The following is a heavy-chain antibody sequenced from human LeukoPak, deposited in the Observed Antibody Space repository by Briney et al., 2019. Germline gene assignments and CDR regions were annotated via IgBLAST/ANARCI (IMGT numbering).Heavy chain of an antibody. CDR1: GGSISSYY. D-gene: IGHD2-15*01. CDR3: ARAGTVASGAGAFDP. CDR2: IYYSGST. V-gene: IGHV4-59*01. J-gene: IGHJ5*02. Sequence: SETLSLTCTVSGGSISSYYWSWIRQPPGKGLEWIGYIYYSGSTNYNPSLKSRVTISVDTSKNQFSLKLSSVTAADTAVYYCARAGTVASGAGAFDPWGQGTLVTVSS.